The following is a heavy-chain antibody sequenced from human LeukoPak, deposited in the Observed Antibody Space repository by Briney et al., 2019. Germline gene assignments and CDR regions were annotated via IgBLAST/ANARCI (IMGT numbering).Heavy chain of an antibody. V-gene: IGHV4-4*02. CDR2: IYHSGRT. CDR1: GGSIISGNW. Sequence: SETLSLTCAVSGGSIISGNWWSWVRQPPGKGLEWIGDIYHSGRTNYNPSLKSRVTISLDKSKNHFSLNLSSVTAADTALYYCASSDGLPPRSDSSYDVFDYWGQGTLVTVSS. CDR3: ASSDGLPPRSDSSYDVFDY. D-gene: IGHD5-12*01. J-gene: IGHJ4*02.